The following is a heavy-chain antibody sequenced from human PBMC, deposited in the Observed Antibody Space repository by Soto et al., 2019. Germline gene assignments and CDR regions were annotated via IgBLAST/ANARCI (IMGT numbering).Heavy chain of an antibody. D-gene: IGHD1-26*01. CDR3: ATQEVGGSYVYTFDP. J-gene: IGHJ5*02. Sequence: QLHLRESGPGLVKPSETLSLTCTVSGGSITSSSYYWGWIRQPPGKGLEWIGSIYYSGSTYYNPSLKSRVTISGDTSKNQFPLKLSSVTAADTAVYYCATQEVGGSYVYTFDPWGQGTLVTVSS. CDR2: IYYSGST. CDR1: GGSITSSSYY. V-gene: IGHV4-39*01.